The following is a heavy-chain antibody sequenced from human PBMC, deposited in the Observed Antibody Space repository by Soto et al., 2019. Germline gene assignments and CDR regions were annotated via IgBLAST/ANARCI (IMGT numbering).Heavy chain of an antibody. CDR2: IIPIFGTA. D-gene: IGHD6-19*01. CDR1: GGTFSSYA. J-gene: IGHJ4*02. CDR3: ARELSGSSGWYDY. Sequence: ASVKVSCKASGGTFSSYAISWVRQAPGQGLEWMGGIIPIFGTANYAQKFQGRVTITADESTSTAYMELSSLRSEDTAVYYCARELSGSSGWYDYWGQGTLVTVSS. V-gene: IGHV1-69*13.